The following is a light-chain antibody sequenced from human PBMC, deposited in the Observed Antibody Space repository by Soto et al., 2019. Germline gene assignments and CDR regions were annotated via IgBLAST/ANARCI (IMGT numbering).Light chain of an antibody. J-gene: IGKJ4*01. CDR2: DAS. Sequence: VTQSAGALSLSPGERATLSCRASQSVSSSYLAWYQQNPGQAPRVVIYDASTRATVIPARFSGSGSGTEFTLTICSLQSEDFAVYYCQQYDTLPLPFGGGTKVDIK. V-gene: IGKV3-15*01. CDR3: QQYDTLPLP. CDR1: QSVSSSY.